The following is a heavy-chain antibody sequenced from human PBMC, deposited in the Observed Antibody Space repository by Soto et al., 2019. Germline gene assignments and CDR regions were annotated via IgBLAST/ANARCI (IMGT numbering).Heavy chain of an antibody. CDR2: IYYSGST. V-gene: IGHV4-39*01. J-gene: IGHJ5*02. CDR3: ARLPITGTTQFSNWFDP. D-gene: IGHD1-7*01. Sequence: SETLSLTCTVSGGSISSSSYYWGWIRQPPGKGLEWIGSIYYSGSTYYNPSLKSRVTISVDTSKNQFSLKLSSVTAADTAVYYCARLPITGTTQFSNWFDPWGQGTLVTVSS. CDR1: GGSISSSSYY.